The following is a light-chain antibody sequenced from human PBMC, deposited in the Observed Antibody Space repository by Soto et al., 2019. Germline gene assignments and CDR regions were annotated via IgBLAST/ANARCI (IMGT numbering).Light chain of an antibody. J-gene: IGKJ3*01. CDR3: QQYGSAPPT. V-gene: IGKV3-20*01. CDR1: ESIDNNF. CDR2: HAS. Sequence: EIVLTQSPGTLSLSPGERATLSCRASESIDNNFLAWYQQKPGQAPRFLIYHASSRATGIPNRFSGSGSGTDFTLTISRLEPDDFAVYYCQQYGSAPPTFGPGTKVDVK.